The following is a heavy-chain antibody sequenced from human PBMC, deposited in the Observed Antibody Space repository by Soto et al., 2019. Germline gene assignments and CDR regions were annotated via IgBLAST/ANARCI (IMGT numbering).Heavy chain of an antibody. CDR1: GYTFTNYW. CDR2: FYPGDSDT. D-gene: IGHD6-6*01. CDR3: ARRESIAARPFDY. V-gene: IGHV5-51*01. J-gene: IGHJ4*02. Sequence: PGESLKISCKGAGYTFTNYWIGWVRQVPGKGLEWMGLFYPGDSDTRYSPSFQGQVTMSADKSISTAYLQWSSLKASDTAMYYCARRESIAARPFDYWGQGTLVTAPQ.